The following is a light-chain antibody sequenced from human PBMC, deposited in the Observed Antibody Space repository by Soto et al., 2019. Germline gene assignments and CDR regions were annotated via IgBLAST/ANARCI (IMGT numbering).Light chain of an antibody. V-gene: IGKV1-39*01. CDR1: QDIKKY. J-gene: IGKJ5*01. Sequence: DIQMTQSPASMSASVGDRVTVTCKSSQDIKKYLNWYQQKSGKAPNLLIHGVSRLQGGVPSRFSGSGSGTDFTLSISSLQPEDFATYYCQQSYTAPSITFGQGTRLEI. CDR3: QQSYTAPSIT. CDR2: GVS.